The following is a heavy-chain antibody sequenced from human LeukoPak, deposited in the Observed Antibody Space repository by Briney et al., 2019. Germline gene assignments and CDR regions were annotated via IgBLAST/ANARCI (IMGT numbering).Heavy chain of an antibody. D-gene: IGHD6-25*01. V-gene: IGHV1-8*03. CDR1: GYTFTNYH. Sequence: ASVKVSCKTSGYTFTNYHINWVRQATGQGLEWMGWMNPNSGDRGYAQKFQGRLSITRDTSISTVCMELSSLRSEDTAVYFCARTTSFTASGYDYWGQGTLVTVSS. CDR2: MNPNSGDR. CDR3: ARTTSFTASGYDY. J-gene: IGHJ4*02.